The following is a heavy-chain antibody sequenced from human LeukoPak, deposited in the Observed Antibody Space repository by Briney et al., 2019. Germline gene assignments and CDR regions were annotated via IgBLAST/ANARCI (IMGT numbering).Heavy chain of an antibody. CDR1: GYTFTGYY. CDR3: ARDNGLSVIEAFGMDV. CDR2: INPNSGGT. Sequence: ASVKVSCKASGYTFTGYYMHWVRQAPGQGLEWMGWINPNSGGTNYAQKLQGRVTMTTDTSTSTAYMELRSLRSDDTAVYYCARDNGLSVIEAFGMDVWGQGTTVTVSS. J-gene: IGHJ6*02. D-gene: IGHD2-8*01. V-gene: IGHV1-2*02.